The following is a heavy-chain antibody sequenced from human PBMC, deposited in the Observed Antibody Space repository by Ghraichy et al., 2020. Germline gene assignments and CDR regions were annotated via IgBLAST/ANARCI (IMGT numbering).Heavy chain of an antibody. V-gene: IGHV3-53*01. CDR2: IYSGGST. Sequence: GGSLRLSCAASGFTVSSNYMSWVRQAPGKRLEWVSVIYSGGSTYYADSVKGRFTIARDNSKNTLYLRMNSLRAEDTAVYYCARGRSGSYIDYWGQGTLVTVSS. D-gene: IGHD1-26*01. CDR1: GFTVSSNY. J-gene: IGHJ4*02. CDR3: ARGRSGSYIDY.